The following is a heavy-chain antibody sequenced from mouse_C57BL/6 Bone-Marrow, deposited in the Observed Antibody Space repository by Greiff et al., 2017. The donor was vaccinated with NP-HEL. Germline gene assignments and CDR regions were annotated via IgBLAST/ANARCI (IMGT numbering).Heavy chain of an antibody. V-gene: IGHV1-18*01. Sequence: VQLKESGPELVKPGASVKIPCKASGYTFTDYNMDWVKQSHGKSLEWIGDINPNNGGTIYNQKFKGKATLTVDKSSSTAYMELRSLTSEDTAVYYCARWEGFSWFAYWGQGTLVTVSA. D-gene: IGHD4-1*01. CDR3: ARWEGFSWFAY. CDR2: INPNNGGT. J-gene: IGHJ3*01. CDR1: GYTFTDYN.